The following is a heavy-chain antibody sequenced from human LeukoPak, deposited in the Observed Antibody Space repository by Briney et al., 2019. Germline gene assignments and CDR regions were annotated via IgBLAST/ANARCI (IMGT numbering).Heavy chain of an antibody. CDR3: ARDKEGYDFWSGYKRAFGY. Sequence: GGSLRLSCGASGFTFSSYWMHWVRQAPGKGLVWVSRINNDGSSTSYADSVQGRFTISRDNAKNTLYLQMNSLRAEDTALYYCARDKEGYDFWSGYKRAFGYWGQGTLVTVSS. J-gene: IGHJ4*02. CDR2: INNDGSST. V-gene: IGHV3-74*01. D-gene: IGHD3-3*01. CDR1: GFTFSSYW.